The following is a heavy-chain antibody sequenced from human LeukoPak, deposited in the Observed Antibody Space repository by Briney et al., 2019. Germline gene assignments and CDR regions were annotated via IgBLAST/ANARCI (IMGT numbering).Heavy chain of an antibody. CDR1: GGSISSGDYY. CDR2: IYYSGST. Sequence: PSETLSLTCTVSGGSISSGDYYWSWIRQPPGKGLEWIGYIYYSGSTYYNPSLKSRVTISVDTSKNQFSLKLSSVTAADTAVYYCARVPGLYGDPGDYWGQGTLVTVSS. CDR3: ARVPGLYGDPGDY. J-gene: IGHJ4*02. D-gene: IGHD4-17*01. V-gene: IGHV4-30-4*08.